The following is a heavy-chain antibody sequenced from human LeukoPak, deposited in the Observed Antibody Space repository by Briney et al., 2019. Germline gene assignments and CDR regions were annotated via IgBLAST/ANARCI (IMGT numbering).Heavy chain of an antibody. CDR3: ARGSFPYYFDY. J-gene: IGHJ4*02. V-gene: IGHV3-21*01. CDR2: ISSSSSYI. Sequence: GGSLRLSCAASGFTFSSYSMNWVRQAPGKGLEWVSSISSSSSYIYYADSVKGRFTISRDNSKNTLYLQMNSLRAEDTAVYYCARGSFPYYFDYWGQGTLVTVSS. D-gene: IGHD3-10*01. CDR1: GFTFSSYS.